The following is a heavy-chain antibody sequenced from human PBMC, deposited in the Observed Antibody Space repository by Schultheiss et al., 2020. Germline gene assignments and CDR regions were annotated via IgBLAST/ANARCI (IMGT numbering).Heavy chain of an antibody. CDR2: IYYSGNT. D-gene: IGHD2-15*01. Sequence: SETLSLTCAVYGGSFSGYYWSWIRQPPGKGLEWIGYIYYSGNTFYNPSLGSRVTISVDTSKNQFSLKLSSVTAADTAVYYCARVVGYCSGGSCYRNHRNWFDPWGQGTLVTVSS. V-gene: IGHV4-34*09. CDR1: GGSFSGYY. CDR3: ARVVGYCSGGSCYRNHRNWFDP. J-gene: IGHJ5*02.